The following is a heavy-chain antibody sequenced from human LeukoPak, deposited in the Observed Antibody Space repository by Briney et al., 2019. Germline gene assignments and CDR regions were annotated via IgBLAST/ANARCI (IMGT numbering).Heavy chain of an antibody. Sequence: GGSLRLSCAASGFTFSSYSMNWVRQTPGKGLEWVSSISSSSSYIYYADSVKGRFTISRDNAKNSLYLQMNSLRAEDTAVYYCAREVAVAGDAFDYWGQGTLVTVSS. CDR2: ISSSSSYI. CDR1: GFTFSSYS. D-gene: IGHD6-19*01. J-gene: IGHJ4*02. V-gene: IGHV3-21*01. CDR3: AREVAVAGDAFDY.